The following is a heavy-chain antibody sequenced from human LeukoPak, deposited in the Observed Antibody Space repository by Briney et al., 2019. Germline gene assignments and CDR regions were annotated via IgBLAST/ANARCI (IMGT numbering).Heavy chain of an antibody. J-gene: IGHJ4*02. CDR2: IRSKAYGGTT. CDR3: TREAYYYDSSGYFENDY. CDR1: GFTFGDYA. Sequence: GGSLRLSCTASGFTFGDYAMSWFRQAPGKGLEWVGFIRSKAYGGTTEYAASVKGRFTISRDDSKSIAYLQMNSLKTEDTAVYYCTREAYYYDSSGYFENDYWGQGTLATVSS. D-gene: IGHD3-22*01. V-gene: IGHV3-49*03.